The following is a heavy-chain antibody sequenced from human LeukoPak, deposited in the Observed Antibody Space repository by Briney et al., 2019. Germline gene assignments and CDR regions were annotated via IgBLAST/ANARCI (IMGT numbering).Heavy chain of an antibody. D-gene: IGHD3-3*01. CDR3: AKEYYDFWSGYYYFDY. Sequence: GGPLRLSCAASGFTFSSYAMSWVRQAPGKGLEWVSAIGGSGSSTYYADSVKGRFTISRDNSKNTLYLQMNSLRAEDTAVYYCAKEYYDFWSGYYYFDYWGQGTLVTVSS. V-gene: IGHV3-23*01. J-gene: IGHJ4*02. CDR1: GFTFSSYA. CDR2: IGGSGSST.